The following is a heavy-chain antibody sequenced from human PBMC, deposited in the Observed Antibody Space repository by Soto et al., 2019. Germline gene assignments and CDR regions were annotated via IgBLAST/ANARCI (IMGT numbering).Heavy chain of an antibody. D-gene: IGHD6-19*01. V-gene: IGHV3-15*01. CDR1: GFTFSNAW. CDR3: TTDPLQWLAPYGFFDY. Sequence: EVQLVESGGGLVKPGGSLRLSCAASGFTFSNAWMSWVRQAPGKGLEWVGRIKSKTDGGTTDYAAPVKGRFTISRDDSKNPLYLQMNSLKTEDTAVYYCTTDPLQWLAPYGFFDYWGQGTLVTVSS. J-gene: IGHJ4*02. CDR2: IKSKTDGGTT.